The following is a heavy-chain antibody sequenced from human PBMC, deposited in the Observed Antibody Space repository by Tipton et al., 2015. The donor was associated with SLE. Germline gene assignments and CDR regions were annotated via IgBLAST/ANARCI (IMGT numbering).Heavy chain of an antibody. CDR1: GYSFTSYW. D-gene: IGHD3-3*01. CDR2: IYPGDSDT. Sequence: VQLVQSGAEVKKPGESLKISCKGSGYSFTSYWIGWVRQMPGKGLEWMGIIYPGDSDTRYSPSFQGQFTISADKSISTAYLQWSSLKASDTAMFYCARQRDPITIFGVVIILDAFDIWGQGTMVTVSS. J-gene: IGHJ3*02. CDR3: ARQRDPITIFGVVIILDAFDI. V-gene: IGHV5-51*01.